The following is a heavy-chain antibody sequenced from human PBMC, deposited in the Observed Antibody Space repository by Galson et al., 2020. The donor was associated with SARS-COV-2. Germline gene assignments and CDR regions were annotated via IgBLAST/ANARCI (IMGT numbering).Heavy chain of an antibody. D-gene: IGHD2-2*01. CDR1: GGSILSGGFS. CDR2: IYQSGST. V-gene: IGHV4-30-2*06. CDR3: ARGYLRAFDP. Sequence: SETLSLTCDVSGGSILSGGFSWNWIRQSPGKGLEWIATIYQSGSTYYNPSLKSRVSISGDRSKNHFYLNLTTVTAADTAVYYCARGYLRAFDPWGQGTLVTVSS. J-gene: IGHJ5*02.